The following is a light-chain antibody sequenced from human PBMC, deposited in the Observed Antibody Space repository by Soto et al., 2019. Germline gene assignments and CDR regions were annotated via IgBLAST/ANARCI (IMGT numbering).Light chain of an antibody. V-gene: IGKV1-5*01. J-gene: IGKJ1*01. CDR3: QQYNSYPWT. Sequence: DVQMTQSPSTLAASVGDRVTIACRASENIHNWLAWYQQTPGKAPKVLISDASRLETGVPSRFSGSGSGTEFTLTISRLQPDDFATYYCQQYNSYPWTFGQGTRVEIK. CDR2: DAS. CDR1: ENIHNW.